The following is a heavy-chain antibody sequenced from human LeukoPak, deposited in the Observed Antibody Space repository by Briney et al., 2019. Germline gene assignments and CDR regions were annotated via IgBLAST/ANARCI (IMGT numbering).Heavy chain of an antibody. CDR3: AGGLFLDY. V-gene: IGHV4-38-2*02. J-gene: IGHJ4*02. CDR2: IYHSGST. Sequence: SETLSLTCTVSGYSISSGYYWGWIRQPPGKGLEWIGSIYHSGSTYYNPSLKSRVTISVDTSKNQFSLKLSSVTAADTAVYYCAGGLFLDYWGQGPLVTVPS. D-gene: IGHD3-22*01. CDR1: GYSISSGYY.